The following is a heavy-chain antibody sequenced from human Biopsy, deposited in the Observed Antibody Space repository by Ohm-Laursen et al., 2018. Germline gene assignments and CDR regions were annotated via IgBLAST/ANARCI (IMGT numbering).Heavy chain of an antibody. CDR2: ITPNSGGT. J-gene: IGHJ5*02. V-gene: IGHV1-2*02. CDR1: GYSFTGYY. CDR3: ARGGVVPTVTRFDP. D-gene: IGHD3-10*01. Sequence: SVKVSCKASGYSFTGYYIHWVRQAPGQGLEWMGWITPNSGGTKYAQKFQGRVTMSRDTSITTVYLELNTLRSDDTAVYYCARGGVVPTVTRFDPWGQGTQVTVSS.